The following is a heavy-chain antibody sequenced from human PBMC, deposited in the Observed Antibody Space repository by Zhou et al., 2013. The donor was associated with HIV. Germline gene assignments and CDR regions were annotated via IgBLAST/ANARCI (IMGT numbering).Heavy chain of an antibody. CDR2: IIPMSTTT. D-gene: IGHD2-2*01. CDR3: AMTKVPAAHGAFDY. V-gene: IGHV1-69*05. J-gene: IGHJ4*02. Sequence: QVQLVQSGAEVKKPGSSVRVSCKVSGGNFSTSAISWVRQAPGQGLEWMGGIIPMSTTTTYSQRVQGRVTITTDESTSTAYMELSSLRSEDTAVYYCAMTKVPAAHGAFDYWGQGTLVTVSS. CDR1: GGNFSTSA.